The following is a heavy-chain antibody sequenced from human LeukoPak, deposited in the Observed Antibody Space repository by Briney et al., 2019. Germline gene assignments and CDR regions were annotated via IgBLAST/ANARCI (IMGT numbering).Heavy chain of an antibody. V-gene: IGHV3-7*01. Sequence: GSLRLSCVASGFSFSDHWMNWFRQAPGKGLEWVATIKKDGSEQYYVDSMKGRFTISRDNAKNSLYLQMNSLRTEDTAVYYCARGRGSWYGVYFDYWGQGTLVTVSS. J-gene: IGHJ4*02. CDR3: ARGRGSWYGVYFDY. CDR2: IKKDGSEQ. CDR1: GFSFSDHW. D-gene: IGHD6-13*01.